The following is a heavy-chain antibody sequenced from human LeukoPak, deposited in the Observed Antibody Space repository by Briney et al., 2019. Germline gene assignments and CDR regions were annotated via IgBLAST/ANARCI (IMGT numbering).Heavy chain of an antibody. CDR2: INSDGSST. D-gene: IGHD5-18*01. Sequence: PGGSLRLSCAASGFTFSSYWMHWVRQAPGKGLVWVSRINSDGSSTSYADSVKGRFTISRDSSRNTLYLQMNSLRAEDTAVYYCARDAVDTANAVWGQGTTVTVSS. CDR1: GFTFSSYW. V-gene: IGHV3-74*01. CDR3: ARDAVDTANAV. J-gene: IGHJ6*02.